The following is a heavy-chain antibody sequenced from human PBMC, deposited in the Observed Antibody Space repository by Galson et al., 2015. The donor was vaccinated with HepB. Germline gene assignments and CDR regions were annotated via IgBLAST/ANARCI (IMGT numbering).Heavy chain of an antibody. Sequence: LRLSCAASGFTFSSYAMHWVRQAPGKGLEWAAVISYDGSNKYYADSVKGRFTISRDNSKNTLYLQMNSLRAEDTAVYYCARDLGYSSGWYDAFDIWGQGTMVTVSS. D-gene: IGHD6-19*01. J-gene: IGHJ3*02. CDR3: ARDLGYSSGWYDAFDI. V-gene: IGHV3-30*04. CDR2: ISYDGSNK. CDR1: GFTFSSYA.